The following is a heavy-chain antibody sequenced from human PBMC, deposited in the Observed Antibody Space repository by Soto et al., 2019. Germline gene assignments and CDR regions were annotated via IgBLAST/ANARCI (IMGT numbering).Heavy chain of an antibody. J-gene: IGHJ6*02. CDR2: ISWNSGSI. CDR1: GFTFDDYA. D-gene: IGHD6-19*01. V-gene: IGHV3-9*01. Sequence: GGSLRLSCAASGFTFDDYAMHWVRQAPGRGLEWVSGISWNSGSIGYADSVKGRFTISRDNAKNSLYLQMNSLRAEDTALYYCAKDAHRGWYAVGCMDVWGQGTTVTV. CDR3: AKDAHRGWYAVGCMDV.